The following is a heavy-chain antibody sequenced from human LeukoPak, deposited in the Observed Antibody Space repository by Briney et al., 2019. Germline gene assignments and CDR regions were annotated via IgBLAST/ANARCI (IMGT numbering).Heavy chain of an antibody. CDR2: ISGSGGRT. V-gene: IGHV3-23*01. CDR1: AFTFSSYS. J-gene: IGHJ6*03. D-gene: IGHD2-2*01. CDR3: AKVVPAAISYYYYMDV. Sequence: GRSLRLSRPASAFTFSSYSMSWVSQAPGKGLGWVSAISGSGGRTYCADSVKGRYTISRDNSKSTLYLQMNSLRAEDTAVYYCAKVVPAAISYYYYMDVWGKGTTVTVSS.